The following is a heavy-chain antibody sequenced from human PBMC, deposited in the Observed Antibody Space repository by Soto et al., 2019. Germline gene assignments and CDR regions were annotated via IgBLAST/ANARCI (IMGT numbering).Heavy chain of an antibody. CDR1: GFTFSSYA. J-gene: IGHJ4*02. CDR3: ARERRYCSGGSCYGGAFDY. Sequence: ESVGGVVQPGRSLRLSCAASGFTFSSYAMHWVRQAPGKGLEWVAVISYDGSNKYYADSVKGRFTISRDNSKNTLYLQMNSLRAEDTAVYYCARERRYCSGGSCYGGAFDYWGQGTLVTVSS. V-gene: IGHV3-30-3*01. D-gene: IGHD2-15*01. CDR2: ISYDGSNK.